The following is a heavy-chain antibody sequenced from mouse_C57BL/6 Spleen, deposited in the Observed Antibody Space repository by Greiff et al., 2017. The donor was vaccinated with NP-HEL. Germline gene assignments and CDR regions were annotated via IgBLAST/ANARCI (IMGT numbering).Heavy chain of an antibody. CDR1: GFTFSDCG. J-gene: IGHJ2*01. Sequence: EVQLVESGGGLVQPGGSLKLSCAASGFTFSDCGMAWVRQAPRKGPEWVAFISNLAYSIYYADTVTGRFTISRENAKNTLYLEMSSLRSEDTAMYYCARGVLGYFDYWGQGTTLTVSS. V-gene: IGHV5-15*01. CDR2: ISNLAYSI. CDR3: ARGVLGYFDY. D-gene: IGHD3-3*01.